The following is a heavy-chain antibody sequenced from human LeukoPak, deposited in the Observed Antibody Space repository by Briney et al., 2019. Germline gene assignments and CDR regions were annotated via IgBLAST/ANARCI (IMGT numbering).Heavy chain of an antibody. CDR2: INPNSGGT. CDR3: ARDEYSSSYDAFDI. D-gene: IGHD6-6*01. V-gene: IGHV1-2*02. Sequence: GASVKVSCKASGYTFTGYYMHWVRQAPGQGLEWMGWINPNSGGTNYAQKFQGRVTMTRDTSISAAYMELSRLRSDDTAVYYCARDEYSSSYDAFDIWGQGTMVTVSS. CDR1: GYTFTGYY. J-gene: IGHJ3*02.